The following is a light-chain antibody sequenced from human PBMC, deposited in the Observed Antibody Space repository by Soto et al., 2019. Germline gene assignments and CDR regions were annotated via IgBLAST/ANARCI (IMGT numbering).Light chain of an antibody. V-gene: IGKV1-9*01. Sequence: DIRLTQSPSFLSASVGDRVTITCRASQGISSYLAWYQQKPGKAPKLLIYAASTLQSGVPSRFSGSGSGTEFTLTISSLQPEDFATYYCQQLNSYLPMYTFGQGTKLEIK. J-gene: IGKJ2*01. CDR1: QGISSY. CDR3: QQLNSYLPMYT. CDR2: AAS.